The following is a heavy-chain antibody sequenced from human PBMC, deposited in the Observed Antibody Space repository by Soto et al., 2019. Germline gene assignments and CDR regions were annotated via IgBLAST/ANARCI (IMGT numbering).Heavy chain of an antibody. V-gene: IGHV3-30-3*01. J-gene: IGHJ4*02. Sequence: QVQLVESGGGVVQPGRSLRLSCAASGFTFSSYAMHWVRQAPGKGLEWVAVISYDGSNKYYADSVKGRFTISRDNSKNTLYLQMNSLRAEDTAVYYCAREATAPYDFWSGYFDYWGQGTLVTVSS. CDR1: GFTFSSYA. CDR2: ISYDGSNK. CDR3: AREATAPYDFWSGYFDY. D-gene: IGHD3-3*01.